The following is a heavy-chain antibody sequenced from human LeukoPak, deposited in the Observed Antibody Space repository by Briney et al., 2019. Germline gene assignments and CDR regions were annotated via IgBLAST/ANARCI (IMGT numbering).Heavy chain of an antibody. J-gene: IGHJ3*02. V-gene: IGHV5-51*01. Sequence: GESLKISCKGSGYSFTSYWIGWVRQMPGKGLEGMGHIYPGDSDTRYSPTFQGQVTISGDKSIRTAYLQWSSLKAADTAIYYCAKTRDGVLSGAFDIWGQGTMVTVSS. CDR2: IYPGDSDT. CDR3: AKTRDGVLSGAFDI. D-gene: IGHD5-24*01. CDR1: GYSFTSYW.